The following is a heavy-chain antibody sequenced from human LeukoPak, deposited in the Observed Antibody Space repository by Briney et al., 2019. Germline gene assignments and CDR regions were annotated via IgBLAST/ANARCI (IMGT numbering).Heavy chain of an antibody. CDR2: IFPGDSDR. D-gene: IGHD6-13*01. J-gene: IGHJ4*02. V-gene: IGHV5-51*01. Sequence: GESLKISCRGSGXTFSNYWIGWVRRMPGKGLEWMAIIFPGDSDRRYSPSFQGQVTISADRSIRTAYLRWSSLKASDTAIYYCARLSWDQYFFDYWGQGTLVTVSS. CDR3: ARLSWDQYFFDY. CDR1: GXTFSNYW.